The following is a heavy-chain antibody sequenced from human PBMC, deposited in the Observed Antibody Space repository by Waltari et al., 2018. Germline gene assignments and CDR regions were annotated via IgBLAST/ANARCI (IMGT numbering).Heavy chain of an antibody. D-gene: IGHD3-9*01. V-gene: IGHV4-39*01. CDR1: VGPITSESYY. CDR3: ARLSYHIVTGYGWFDP. J-gene: IGHJ5*02. CDR2: ISYSGST. Sequence: QLQLQESGPGLVKPSEPLSLTCTVPVGPITSESYYWGWSRHTPGKGLEWIGIISYSGSTYYNPSLKSRVTISVDTSKNQFSLKLSSVTAADTAVYYCARLSYHIVTGYGWFDPWGLGTLVTVSS.